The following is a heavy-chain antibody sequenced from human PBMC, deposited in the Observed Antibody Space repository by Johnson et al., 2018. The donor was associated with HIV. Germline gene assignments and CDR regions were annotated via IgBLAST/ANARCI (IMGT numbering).Heavy chain of an antibody. J-gene: IGHJ3*02. D-gene: IGHD6-19*01. V-gene: IGHV3-30-3*01. CDR1: GFTFSSYA. Sequence: QVQLVESGGGVVQPGRSLRLSCAASGFTFSSYAMHWVRQAPGKGLEWVAVISYDGSNTYYADSVKGRFTISRDNSKNTLYLQMNSLRAEDTALYYCARPDGAVASDFNAFDIWGQGTMVTVSS. CDR3: ARPDGAVASDFNAFDI. CDR2: ISYDGSNT.